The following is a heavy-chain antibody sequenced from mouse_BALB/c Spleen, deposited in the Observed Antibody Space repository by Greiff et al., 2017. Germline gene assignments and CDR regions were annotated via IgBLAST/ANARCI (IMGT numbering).Heavy chain of an antibody. D-gene: IGHD4-1*01. Sequence: EVQLQESGGGLVQPGGSLKLSCAASGFTFSSYTMSWVRQTPEKRLEWVAYISNGGGSTYYPDTVKGRFTISRDNAKNTLYLQMSSLKSEDTAMYYCAKTGTGPYAMDYWGQGTSVTVSS. J-gene: IGHJ4*01. CDR1: GFTFSSYT. CDR3: AKTGTGPYAMDY. CDR2: ISNGGGST. V-gene: IGHV5-12-2*01.